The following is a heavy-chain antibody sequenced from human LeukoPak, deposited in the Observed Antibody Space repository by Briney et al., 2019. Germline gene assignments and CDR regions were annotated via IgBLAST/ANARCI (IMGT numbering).Heavy chain of an antibody. J-gene: IGHJ4*02. CDR2: ISHRGST. CDR1: GGSFSGYY. Sequence: SETLSLTCTVYGGSFSGYYWGWIRQPPGKGLEWIGEISHRGSTNSNPSLKSRVTISVDTSKNQFSLTLSSVTAAATAVYYCARGYSASYPYFFDYWGQGTRVTVSS. D-gene: IGHD1-26*01. CDR3: ARGYSASYPYFFDY. V-gene: IGHV4-34*01.